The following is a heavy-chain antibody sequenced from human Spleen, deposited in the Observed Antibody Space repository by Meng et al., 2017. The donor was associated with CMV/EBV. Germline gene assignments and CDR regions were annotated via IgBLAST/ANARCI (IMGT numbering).Heavy chain of an antibody. CDR2: IRYDGSNK. CDR3: AKALAVAMTTSSSDSSTMDV. D-gene: IGHD4-11*01. CDR1: GFTFSSYG. J-gene: IGHJ6*02. V-gene: IGHV3-30*02. Sequence: GESLKISCGASGFTFSSYGMHWVRQAPGKGLEWVAFIRYDGSNKYYADSVKGRFTISRDNSKNTLYLQMNSLRAEDTAVYYCAKALAVAMTTSSSDSSTMDVWGQGTTVTVSS.